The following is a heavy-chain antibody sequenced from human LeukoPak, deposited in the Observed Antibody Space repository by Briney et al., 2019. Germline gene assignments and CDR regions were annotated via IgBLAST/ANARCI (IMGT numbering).Heavy chain of an antibody. J-gene: IGHJ5*02. D-gene: IGHD2-2*01. CDR1: GFTFSDYA. Sequence: PGGSLRLSCAASGFTFSDYAMTWVRRAPGKGLERVSGISGFGGSTYYADSMKGRFTISRDNSKNTLFLQMHSLRADDTAVYYCARPKYSNSYYWFDPWGQGTLVTVSS. V-gene: IGHV3-23*01. CDR3: ARPKYSNSYYWFDP. CDR2: ISGFGGST.